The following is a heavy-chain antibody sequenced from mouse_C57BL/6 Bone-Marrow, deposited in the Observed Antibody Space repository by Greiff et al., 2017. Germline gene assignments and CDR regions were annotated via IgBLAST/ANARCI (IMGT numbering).Heavy chain of an antibody. Sequence: VQLQQSGAELVRPGASVKLSCTASGFNIKDDYMHWVKQRPEQGLEWIGWIDPENGDTEYASKFQGKATITADTSSNTAYLQLSSLTSEDTAVXYCTPYGKFDYWGQGTTLTVSS. CDR1: GFNIKDDY. D-gene: IGHD2-1*01. J-gene: IGHJ2*01. CDR2: IDPENGDT. V-gene: IGHV14-4*01. CDR3: TPYGKFDY.